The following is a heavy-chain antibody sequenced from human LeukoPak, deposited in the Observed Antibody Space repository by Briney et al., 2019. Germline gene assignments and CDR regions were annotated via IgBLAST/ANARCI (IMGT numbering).Heavy chain of an antibody. D-gene: IGHD5-12*01. Sequence: SQTLSLTRAISGDSVSGNSGAWNWIRQSPSRGPEWLGRTYYRSRWRNDYSVSVKSRISINPDTSKNQFSLQLKSVTPEDTAVYYCVRAFRGYSGYDAFDIWGQGIMVTVSS. CDR3: VRAFRGYSGYDAFDI. J-gene: IGHJ3*02. V-gene: IGHV6-1*01. CDR2: TYYRSRWRN. CDR1: GDSVSGNSGA.